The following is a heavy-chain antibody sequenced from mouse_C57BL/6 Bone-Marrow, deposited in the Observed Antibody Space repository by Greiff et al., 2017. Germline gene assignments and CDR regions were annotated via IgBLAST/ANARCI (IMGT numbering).Heavy chain of an antibody. J-gene: IGHJ3*01. CDR1: GYAFSSSW. CDR3: ARGGYDAWFAY. Sequence: VNVVESGPELVKPGASVKISCKASGYAFSSSWMNWVKQRPGKGLEWIGRIYPGDGDTNYTGKFKGKATLTADKSSSTAYMQLSSLTSEDSAVYFCARGGYDAWFAYWGQGTLVTVSA. D-gene: IGHD2-2*01. CDR2: IYPGDGDT. V-gene: IGHV1-82*01.